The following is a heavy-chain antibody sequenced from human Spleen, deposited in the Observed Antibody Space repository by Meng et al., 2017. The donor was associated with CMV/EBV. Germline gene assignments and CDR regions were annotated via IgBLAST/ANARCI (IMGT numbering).Heavy chain of an antibody. Sequence: SVKVSCKASGGTFSSYAISWVRQAPGQGLEWMGGIIPILGIANYAQKFQGRVTITADKSTSTAYMELSSLRSEDTAVYYCARTVGYCSSTSCYHSPIYYYYGMDVWGQGTTVTVSS. CDR3: ARTVGYCSSTSCYHSPIYYYYGMDV. D-gene: IGHD2-2*01. CDR1: GGTFSSYA. CDR2: IIPILGIA. J-gene: IGHJ6*02. V-gene: IGHV1-69*10.